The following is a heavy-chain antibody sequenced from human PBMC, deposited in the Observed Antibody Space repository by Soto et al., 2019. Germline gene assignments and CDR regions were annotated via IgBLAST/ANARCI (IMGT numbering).Heavy chain of an antibody. J-gene: IGHJ4*02. CDR2: INQDGGVT. Sequence: GGSLRLSCVASGFTFISSFMGWIRQSPGKGLEWVANINQDGGVTYYVDSVEGRFTISRDNTKDSLYLQMNSLRGEDTAIYYCARYYRGSGRYFFDYWGQGTPVTVSS. CDR1: GFTFISSF. D-gene: IGHD6-19*01. CDR3: ARYYRGSGRYFFDY. V-gene: IGHV3-7*03.